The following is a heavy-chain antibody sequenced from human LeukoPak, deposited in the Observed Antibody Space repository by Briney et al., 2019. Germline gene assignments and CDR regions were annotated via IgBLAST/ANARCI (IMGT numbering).Heavy chain of an antibody. D-gene: IGHD1-26*01. V-gene: IGHV3-23*01. J-gene: IGHJ4*02. CDR2: VSGSGGST. CDR1: GLTFSSYA. Sequence: GGSLRLSCAATGLTFSSYAMSWVRQAPGKGLEWVSAVSGSGGSTYYADSVKGRFSISRDNSKNTLYLQMNSLRAEDTAVYYCAKDAIVGATLRLVYFDYWGQGTLVTVSS. CDR3: AKDAIVGATLRLVYFDY.